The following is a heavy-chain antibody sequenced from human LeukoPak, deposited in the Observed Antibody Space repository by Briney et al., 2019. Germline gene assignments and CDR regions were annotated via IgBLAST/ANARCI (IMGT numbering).Heavy chain of an antibody. D-gene: IGHD2-15*01. J-gene: IGHJ4*02. CDR3: ARVGEYCSGDSCLDY. CDR1: GYTFTNYG. CDR2: ISAYNGNA. Sequence: ASVKVSCKASGYTFTNYGISWVRQAPGQGLEWMGWISAYNGNAGYAQKFQGRVTMTTDTSTSIGYMELRTLRSDDTAVYYCARVGEYCSGDSCLDYWGQGTLVTVSS. V-gene: IGHV1-18*01.